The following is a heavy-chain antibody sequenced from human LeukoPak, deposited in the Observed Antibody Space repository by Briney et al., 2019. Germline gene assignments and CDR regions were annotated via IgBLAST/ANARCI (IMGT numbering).Heavy chain of an antibody. CDR1: GGSFSGYY. D-gene: IGHD6-19*01. CDR3: ARGYSSGWSRRGYYFDY. Sequence: SETLSLTCAVHGGSFSGYYWSWIRQPPGKGLEWIGEINHSGSTNYNPSLKSRVTISVDTSKNQFSLKLSSVTAADTAVYYCARGYSSGWSRRGYYFDYWGQGTLVTVSS. V-gene: IGHV4-34*01. CDR2: INHSGST. J-gene: IGHJ4*02.